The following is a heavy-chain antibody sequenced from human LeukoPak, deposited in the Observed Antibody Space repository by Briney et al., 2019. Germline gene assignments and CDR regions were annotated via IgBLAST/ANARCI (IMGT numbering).Heavy chain of an antibody. CDR3: ARGGYYYDSSGYYHDAFDI. D-gene: IGHD3-22*01. J-gene: IGHJ3*02. Sequence: PGGSLTLFCAPSGFSVSSNYMNWARQAAGKWLKWLSIIYMGGGTYYANTVRGRFTISRDNSKNTLYLQMNSLRDEDTAVYYCARGGYYYDSSGYYHDAFDIWGQGTMVTVSS. V-gene: IGHV3-53*01. CDR1: GFSVSSNY. CDR2: IYMGGGT.